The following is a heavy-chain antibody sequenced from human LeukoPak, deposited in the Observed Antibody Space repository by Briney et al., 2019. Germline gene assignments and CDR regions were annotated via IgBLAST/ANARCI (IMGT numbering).Heavy chain of an antibody. Sequence: GGFLRLSCAASGFTVSSNSMTWVRQAPGKGLEWVSILYNGGGANYADSVKGRFTISRDNSRNTLFLQMNSLRAEDTAVYYCARRDTTGWYHHFDYWGQGTLVTASS. J-gene: IGHJ4*02. D-gene: IGHD6-19*01. CDR2: LYNGGGA. CDR3: ARRDTTGWYHHFDY. CDR1: GFTVSSNS. V-gene: IGHV3-53*01.